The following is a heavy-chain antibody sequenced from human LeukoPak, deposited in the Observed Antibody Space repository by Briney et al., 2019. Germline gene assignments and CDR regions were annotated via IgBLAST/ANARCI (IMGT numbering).Heavy chain of an antibody. V-gene: IGHV3-7*01. CDR3: ARTYYYDSSGYSKGDY. D-gene: IGHD3-22*01. J-gene: IGHJ4*02. CDR1: GFTFSSYW. CDR2: IKQDGSEK. Sequence: GGSLRLSCAASGFTFSSYWMSWVRQAPGKGLEWVANIKQDGSEKYYVDSVKGRFTISRDNAKNSLYLQMNSLRAEDTAVYYCARTYYYDSSGYSKGDYWGQGTLVTVSS.